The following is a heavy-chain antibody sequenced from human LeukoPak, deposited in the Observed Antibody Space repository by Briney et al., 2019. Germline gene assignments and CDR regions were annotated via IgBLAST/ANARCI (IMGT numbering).Heavy chain of an antibody. J-gene: IGHJ6*04. V-gene: IGHV3-23*01. CDR3: ARDIGRSGWFSMDV. CDR1: GFTFSSYA. D-gene: IGHD6-19*01. Sequence: AGGSLRLSCAASGFTFSSYAMSWVRQAPGKGLEWVSAISGSGGSSTYYADSVKGGFTISRDNSKNTLYLQMNSLRAEDTAVYYCARDIGRSGWFSMDVWGKGTTVTISS. CDR2: ISGSGGSST.